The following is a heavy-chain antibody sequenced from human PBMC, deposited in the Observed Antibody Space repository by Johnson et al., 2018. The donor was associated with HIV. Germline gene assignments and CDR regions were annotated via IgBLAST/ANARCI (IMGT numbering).Heavy chain of an antibody. V-gene: IGHV3-20*04. CDR2: MNWNGGST. CDR3: AKDERAAAGTRGLDAFDI. Sequence: MLLVESGGGVVRPGGSLRLSCAASGFTFDDYGLSWVRQAPGKGLEWVSGMNWNGGSTGYADSVKGRLTISRDNSKNTLYLQMNSLRAEDTAVYYCAKDERAAAGTRGLDAFDIWGQGTMVTVSS. J-gene: IGHJ3*02. D-gene: IGHD6-13*01. CDR1: GFTFDDYG.